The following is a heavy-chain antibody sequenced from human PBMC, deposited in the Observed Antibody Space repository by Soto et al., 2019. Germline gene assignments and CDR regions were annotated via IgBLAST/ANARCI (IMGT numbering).Heavy chain of an antibody. CDR3: ARDSTDYDYIWGSYQSGFDY. CDR2: ISSSGNTI. V-gene: IGHV3-11*01. D-gene: IGHD3-16*02. J-gene: IGHJ4*02. Sequence: QVQLVESGGGLVQPGESLRLSCAASGFTFSDFYMSWIRQAPGKGLEWLSYISSSGNTIYYADSVRGRFTISRDNAKNSLYLQMNSLRAEDTAVYYCARDSTDYDYIWGSYQSGFDYWGQGTLVTVSS. CDR1: GFTFSDFY.